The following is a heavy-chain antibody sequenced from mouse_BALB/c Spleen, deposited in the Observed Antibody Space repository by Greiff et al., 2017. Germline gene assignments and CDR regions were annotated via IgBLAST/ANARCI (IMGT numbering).Heavy chain of an antibody. J-gene: IGHJ4*01. V-gene: IGHV1S135*01. CDR2: IDPYYGGT. Sequence: VQLQQSGAELVKPGASVKISCKASGYSFTGYNMNWVKQSNGKSLEWIGNIDPYYGGTSYNQKFKGKATLTVDKSSSTAYMQLKSLTSEDSAVYYCGRVRREYYAMDYWGQGTSVTVSS. D-gene: IGHD2-14*01. CDR3: GRVRREYYAMDY. CDR1: GYSFTGYN.